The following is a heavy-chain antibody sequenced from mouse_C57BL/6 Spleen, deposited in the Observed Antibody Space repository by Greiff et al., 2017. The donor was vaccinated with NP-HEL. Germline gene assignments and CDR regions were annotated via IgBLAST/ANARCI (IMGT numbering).Heavy chain of an antibody. Sequence: VQLKESGPGLVKPSQSLSLTCSVTGYSITSGYYWNWIRQFPGNKLEWMGYISYDGSNNYNPFLNNRISITRDTSKNHFFLKLNSVTTEDTATYYCARDGDDGYLCAMDYWGQGTSVTVSS. V-gene: IGHV3-6*01. J-gene: IGHJ4*01. CDR3: ARDGDDGYLCAMDY. CDR2: ISYDGSN. D-gene: IGHD2-3*01. CDR1: GYSITSGYY.